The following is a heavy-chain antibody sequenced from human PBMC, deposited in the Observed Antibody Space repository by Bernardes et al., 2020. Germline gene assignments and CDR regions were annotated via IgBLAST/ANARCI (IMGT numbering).Heavy chain of an antibody. V-gene: IGHV3-23*01. CDR3: AKGLMTVDTAMTWVYGLDV. D-gene: IGHD5-18*01. CDR1: GFSISNYD. Sequence: GGSLRLSCEASGFSISNYDITWVRQAPGKGLEWVSVISDSGRTHYADTVKGRLSMSRDNSKSTVYMDMNGLRAEDAAVYYCAKGLMTVDTAMTWVYGLDVWGQGTTVTVSS. J-gene: IGHJ6*02. CDR2: ISDSGRT.